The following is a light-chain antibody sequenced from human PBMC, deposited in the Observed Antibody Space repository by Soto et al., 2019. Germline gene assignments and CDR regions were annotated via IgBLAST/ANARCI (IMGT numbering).Light chain of an antibody. CDR3: QQRSNCPT. CDR2: GAS. J-gene: IGKJ4*01. Sequence: DIVMTQSPATLSVCPGEGANLXWRASQSVSNVFGWCQQKTGKAHRHLMYGASTRDTGLTERFGGSGCGKEFTITISSLEPEDLAVYDCQQRSNCPTFGGGTKVDIK. V-gene: IGKV3-15*01. CDR1: QSVSNV.